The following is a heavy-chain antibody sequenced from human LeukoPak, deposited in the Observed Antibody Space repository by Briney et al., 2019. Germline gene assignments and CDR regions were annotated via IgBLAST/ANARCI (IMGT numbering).Heavy chain of an antibody. D-gene: IGHD6-19*01. V-gene: IGHV4-34*01. Sequence: SETLSLTCAVSGVPFSNYYWSWVRQSPRQGLEWIGEINHSGYTNYNPSLKSRVTMSIDTSKNQFSLILTSVTAADAGVYYCTRAVAGHPDWGQGTLVAVSS. CDR2: INHSGYT. J-gene: IGHJ4*02. CDR3: TRAVAGHPD. CDR1: GVPFSNYY.